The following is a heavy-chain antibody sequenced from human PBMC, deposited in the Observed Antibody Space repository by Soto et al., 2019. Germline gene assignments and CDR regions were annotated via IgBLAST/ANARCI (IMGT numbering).Heavy chain of an antibody. J-gene: IGHJ6*02. CDR1: GFTFSGSA. CDR2: IRSKANSYAT. Sequence: GGSLRLSCAASGFTFSGSAMHWVRQASGKGLEWVGRIRSKANSYATAYAASVRGRFTISRDDSKNTAYLHMNSLKTEDTAVYYCARVQGDYSFYYGMDVWGQGTTVPVSS. CDR3: ARVQGDYSFYYGMDV. V-gene: IGHV3-73*01.